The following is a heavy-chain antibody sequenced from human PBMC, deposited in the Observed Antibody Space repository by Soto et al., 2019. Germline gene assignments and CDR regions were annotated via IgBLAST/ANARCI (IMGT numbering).Heavy chain of an antibody. CDR1: GASVSSGNQY. CDR2: NYNSVIT. J-gene: IGHJ4*02. Sequence: QVLMHESGPGLVKPSETLSLTCTVSGASVSSGNQYWSWIRQPPGKRLEWIGFNYNSVITNYSPSLKGGVSTSADTSRNQFSLKMSSVTAADTAVYYCARGWDANSWGQGALVTVSS. D-gene: IGHD6-19*01. V-gene: IGHV4-61*01. CDR3: ARGWDANS.